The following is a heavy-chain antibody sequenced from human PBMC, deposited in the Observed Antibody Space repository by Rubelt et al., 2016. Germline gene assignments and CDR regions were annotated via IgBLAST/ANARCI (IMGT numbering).Heavy chain of an antibody. J-gene: IGHJ4*02. D-gene: IGHD3-22*01. Sequence: EVQLVESGGGLVKPGGSLRLSCAASGFTFSSYAMSWVRQAPGKGLEWVSSISSGNTYIHYADSVKGRFTISRENSKNTRYLERNSLRAEDTAVYYCAKDQQAGRPRLKTYYYDSSGYSHFDYWGQGTLVTVSS. CDR1: GFTFSSYA. CDR3: AKDQQAGRPRLKTYYYDSSGYSHFDY. V-gene: IGHV3-21*01. CDR2: ISSGNTYI.